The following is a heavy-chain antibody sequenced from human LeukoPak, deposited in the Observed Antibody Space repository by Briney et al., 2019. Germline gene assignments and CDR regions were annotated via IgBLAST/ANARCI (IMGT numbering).Heavy chain of an antibody. CDR1: GFIFSSYG. V-gene: IGHV3-30*18. Sequence: GGSLRLPCAASGFIFSSYGMHWVRQAPGKGLEWVAVISYDGSNKYYADSVKGRFTISRDNSKNTLYLQMNSLRAEDTAVYYCAKVLYYYDSSGWLDYWGQGTLVTVSS. J-gene: IGHJ4*02. CDR2: ISYDGSNK. CDR3: AKVLYYYDSSGWLDY. D-gene: IGHD3-22*01.